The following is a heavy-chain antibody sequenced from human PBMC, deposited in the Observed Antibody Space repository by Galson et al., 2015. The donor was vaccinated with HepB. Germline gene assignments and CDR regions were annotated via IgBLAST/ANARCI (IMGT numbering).Heavy chain of an antibody. CDR1: GFTFSSYA. Sequence: SLRLSCAASGFTFSSYAMHWVRQAPGKGLEWVAVISYDGSNKYYADSVKGRFTISRDNSKNTLYLQMNSLRAEDTAVYYSAREQTPRGAFDIWGQGTMVTVSS. CDR2: ISYDGSNK. CDR3: AREQTPRGAFDI. J-gene: IGHJ3*02. V-gene: IGHV3-30-3*01.